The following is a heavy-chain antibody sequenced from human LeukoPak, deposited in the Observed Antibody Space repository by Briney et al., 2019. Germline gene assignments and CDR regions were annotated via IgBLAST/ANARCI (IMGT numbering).Heavy chain of an antibody. CDR2: MNPNSGNT. J-gene: IGHJ4*02. Sequence: ASVKVSCRASGYTFTSYDINRVRQATGQGLEWMGWMNPNSGNTGYAQKFQGRVTMTRSTSISTAYMELSSLRSEDTAVYYCARGAGPNFSLIRGVMGREIDYWGQGTLVTISS. D-gene: IGHD3-10*01. V-gene: IGHV1-8*01. CDR3: ARGAGPNFSLIRGVMGREIDY. CDR1: GYTFTSYD.